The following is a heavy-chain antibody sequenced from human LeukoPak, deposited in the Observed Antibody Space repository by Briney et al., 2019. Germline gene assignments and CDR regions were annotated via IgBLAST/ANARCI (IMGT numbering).Heavy chain of an antibody. J-gene: IGHJ6*02. CDR1: GFIFTTYA. CDR2: ISGGGGST. D-gene: IGHD4-11*01. V-gene: IGHV3-23*01. CDR3: AKDMSDYTNFPDV. Sequence: GGSLRLSCAASGFIFTTYAMIWARQAPGKGLEWVSTISGGGGSTFYADSVKGRFTMFRVNSKNTLYLQMNSLRAEDTAIYYCAKDMSDYTNFPDVWGQGTTVTVSS.